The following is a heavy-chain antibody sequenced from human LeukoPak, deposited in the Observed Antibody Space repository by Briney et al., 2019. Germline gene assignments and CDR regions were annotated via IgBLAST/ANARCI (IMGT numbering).Heavy chain of an antibody. CDR2: ISGSGGST. V-gene: IGHV3-23*01. CDR1: GFTFSSYA. Sequence: GGSLRLSCAASGFTFSSYAMSWVRQAPGKGLEWVSAISGSGGSTYYADSVKGRFTISRDNSKNTLYLQMNSLRAEDTAVYYCAKPQTGRVGRGPYYCYGMDVWGQGTTVTVSS. D-gene: IGHD2-15*01. J-gene: IGHJ6*02. CDR3: AKPQTGRVGRGPYYCYGMDV.